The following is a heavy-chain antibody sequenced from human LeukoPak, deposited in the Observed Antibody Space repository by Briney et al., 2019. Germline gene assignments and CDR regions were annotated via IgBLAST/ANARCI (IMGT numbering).Heavy chain of an antibody. J-gene: IGHJ6*03. Sequence: RASLKVSCKASGYTFTGYYMHWVRDAPGQGLERMGGITPNSGGTNYAQKFQGRVTMTRDTSISTAYMELSRLRSDVTGVYYSARISRVGATGHYYYYMDVWGKGTTVTVSS. CDR1: GYTFTGYY. V-gene: IGHV1-2*02. D-gene: IGHD1-26*01. CDR2: ITPNSGGT. CDR3: ARISRVGATGHYYYYMDV.